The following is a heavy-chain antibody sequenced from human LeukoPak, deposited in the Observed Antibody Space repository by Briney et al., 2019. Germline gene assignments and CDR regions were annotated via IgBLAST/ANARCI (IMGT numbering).Heavy chain of an antibody. J-gene: IGHJ4*02. CDR2: IYYSGST. CDR1: GGSISSYY. D-gene: IGHD3-10*01. Sequence: PSETLSLTCTVSGGSISSYYWSWIRQPPGKGLEWIGYIYYSGSTNYNPSLKSRVTISVDTSKNQFSLKLSSVTAADTAVYYCAREGDYYGSGSYYIPTYYFDYWGQGTLVTVSS. V-gene: IGHV4-59*01. CDR3: AREGDYYGSGSYYIPTYYFDY.